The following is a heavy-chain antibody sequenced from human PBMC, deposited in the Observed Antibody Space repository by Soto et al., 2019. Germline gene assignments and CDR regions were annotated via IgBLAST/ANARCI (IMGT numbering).Heavy chain of an antibody. CDR2: IKQDGSEK. CDR3: ARSEYYYYYYMDV. Sequence: GGSLRLSCAASGFTFSSYWMSWVRQAPGKGLEWVANIKQDGSEKYYVDSVKGRFTISRDNAKNSLYLQMNSLRAEDTAVYYCARSEYYYYYYMDVWGKGTTVTVSS. V-gene: IGHV3-7*01. CDR1: GFTFSSYW. J-gene: IGHJ6*03.